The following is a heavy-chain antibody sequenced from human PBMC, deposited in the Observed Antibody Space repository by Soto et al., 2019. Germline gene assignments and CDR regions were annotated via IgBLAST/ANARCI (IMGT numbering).Heavy chain of an antibody. CDR1: GGSISSGGYY. J-gene: IGHJ4*02. V-gene: IGHV4-31*03. CDR3: AREPRNHGGNRGL. Sequence: QVQLQESGPGLVKPSQTLSLTCTVSGGSISSGGYYWSWIRQHPGKGLEWIGYIYYSGSTYYNPSLKSRVTISVEQSKNQFSLKLSSGAAADTAGDYWAREPRNHGGNRGLWGQGTLVTVSS. CDR2: IYYSGST. D-gene: IGHD2-15*01.